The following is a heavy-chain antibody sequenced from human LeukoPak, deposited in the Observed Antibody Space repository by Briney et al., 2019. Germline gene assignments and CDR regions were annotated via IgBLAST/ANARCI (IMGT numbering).Heavy chain of an antibody. D-gene: IGHD6-6*01. Sequence: ASVKLSCKASGGTFSSYAISWVRQAPGQGLEWMGGIIPIFGTAIYAQMSQGRVTITTDESTSTGYMELSSLRSDDTAGYYCARGGLRIAARPNYYYYMDVWGKGTTVTVSS. CDR3: ARGGLRIAARPNYYYYMDV. CDR2: IIPIFGTA. J-gene: IGHJ6*03. V-gene: IGHV1-69*05. CDR1: GGTFSSYA.